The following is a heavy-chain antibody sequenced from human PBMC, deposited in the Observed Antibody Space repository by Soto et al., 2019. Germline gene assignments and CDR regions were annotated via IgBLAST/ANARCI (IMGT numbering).Heavy chain of an antibody. CDR3: ARDLWFGEHQG. D-gene: IGHD3-10*01. CDR2: IGTAGDT. J-gene: IGHJ4*02. V-gene: IGHV3-13*01. Sequence: PGASLRLSCAASGFTFRSYDMHWVRQATGKGLECVSAIGTAGDTYYPGSVKGRFTISRENAKNSLYLQMNSLRAGDTAVYYCARDLWFGEHQGWGQGTLVTVSS. CDR1: GFTFRSYD.